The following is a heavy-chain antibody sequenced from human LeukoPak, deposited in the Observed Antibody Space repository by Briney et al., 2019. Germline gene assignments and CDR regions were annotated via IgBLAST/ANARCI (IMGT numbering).Heavy chain of an antibody. J-gene: IGHJ6*03. CDR1: GASFSSYY. V-gene: IGHV4-59*01. CDR2: IFYNGNT. CDR3: ARAPRDRGYCGATSCFEYMDV. Sequence: SETLSLTCTVSGASFSSYYWSWLRQPPGKGLEWIAYIFYNGNTNYNPSLKSRVTISVDTSKTQFSLKVTSVTAADTAVYYCARAPRDRGYCGATSCFEYMDVWGRGTTVTICS. D-gene: IGHD2-2*01.